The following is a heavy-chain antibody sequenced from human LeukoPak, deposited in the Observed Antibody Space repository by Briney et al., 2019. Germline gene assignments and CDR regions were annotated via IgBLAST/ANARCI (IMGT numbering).Heavy chain of an antibody. Sequence: GGSLRLSCAASGFTFSSYSMNWVRQAPGKGLEWVSSISSSSSYIYYADSVRGRFTMSRDNAKNSLYLQMNSLRAEDTAVYYCAREDGSGSYFMRGWFDPWGQGTLVTVSS. J-gene: IGHJ5*02. D-gene: IGHD3-10*01. CDR1: GFTFSSYS. V-gene: IGHV3-21*04. CDR2: ISSSSSYI. CDR3: AREDGSGSYFMRGWFDP.